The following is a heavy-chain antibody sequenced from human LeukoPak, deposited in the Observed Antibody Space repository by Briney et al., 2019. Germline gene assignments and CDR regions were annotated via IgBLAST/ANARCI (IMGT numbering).Heavy chain of an antibody. CDR2: ISGSGGST. Sequence: GGSLRLSCAASGFTFSSYAMRWVRQAPGKGVEWVSAISGSGGSTYYADYVKGGCTISRDKSKKRLYLQMNSLRAEDTAVYYCAKDCCEGELVFGYWGQGTLVTVSS. J-gene: IGHJ4*02. CDR3: AKDCCEGELVFGY. CDR1: GFTFSSYA. D-gene: IGHD1-26*01. V-gene: IGHV3-23*01.